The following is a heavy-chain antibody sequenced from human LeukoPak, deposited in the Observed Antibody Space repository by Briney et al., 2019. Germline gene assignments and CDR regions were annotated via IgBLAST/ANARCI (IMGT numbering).Heavy chain of an antibody. Sequence: SETLSLTCTVSGGSISSYFWNWIRQRPGKGLEWIGCLYNSGITNYNPSLKSRVTISVDASKNQFSLNLSSVTAADTAVYYCARDGKGDSGSYSGFDPWGQGTLVTVSS. D-gene: IGHD1-26*01. CDR3: ARDGKGDSGSYSGFDP. CDR1: GGSISSYF. V-gene: IGHV4-59*01. J-gene: IGHJ5*02. CDR2: LYNSGIT.